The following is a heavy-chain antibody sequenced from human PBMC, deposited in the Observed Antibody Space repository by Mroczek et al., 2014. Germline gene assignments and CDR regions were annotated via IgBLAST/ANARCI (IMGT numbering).Heavy chain of an antibody. CDR1: GGSFSGYY. D-gene: IGHD3-22*01. V-gene: IGHV4-34*01. J-gene: IGHJ4*02. CDR3: ARGTMILIRVFDY. Sequence: QVQLQHGAAGLLKPSETLSLTCAVYGGSFSGYYWSWIRQPPGKGLEWIGEINHSGSTNYNPSLKSRVTISVDTSKNQFSLKLSSVTAADTAVYYCARGTMILIRVFDYWGQGTLVTVSS. CDR2: INHSGST.